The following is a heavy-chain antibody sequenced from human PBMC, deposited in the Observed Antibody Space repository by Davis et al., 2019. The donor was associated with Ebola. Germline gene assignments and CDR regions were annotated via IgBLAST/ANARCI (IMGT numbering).Heavy chain of an antibody. V-gene: IGHV3-7*01. D-gene: IGHD5-12*01. CDR3: VRGAGWLLDY. Sequence: PGGSLRLSCTVSGITLSSYWMNWVRQAPGKGLEWVANIKQDGSETYYVDSVKGRLTISRDNAKNSLFLQMNGLTVGDTAVYYCVRGAGWLLDYWGQGTLVTVSS. J-gene: IGHJ4*02. CDR1: GITLSSYW. CDR2: IKQDGSET.